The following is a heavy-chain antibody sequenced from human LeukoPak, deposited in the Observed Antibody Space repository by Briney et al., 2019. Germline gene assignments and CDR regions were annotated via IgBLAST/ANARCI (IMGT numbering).Heavy chain of an antibody. CDR1: GYTFTGYY. CDR3: AKDQSGAVAAPYYFDY. Sequence: ASVKVSCKASGYTFTGYYMHWVRQAPGQGLEWMGWINPNSGGTNYAQKFQGRVTMTRDTSISTAYMELSRLRSDDTAVYYCAKDQSGAVAAPYYFDYWGQGTLVTVSS. V-gene: IGHV1-2*02. J-gene: IGHJ4*02. D-gene: IGHD6-19*01. CDR2: INPNSGGT.